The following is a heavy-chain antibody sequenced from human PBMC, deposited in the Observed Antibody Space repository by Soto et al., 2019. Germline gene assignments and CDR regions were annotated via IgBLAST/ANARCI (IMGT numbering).Heavy chain of an antibody. Sequence: QVQLVQSGAEVKKPGSSVKVSCKASGGTFSSYTISWVRQAPGQGLEWMGRIIPILGIANYAQKFQGRVTITAGKSTSTAYMELSSLRSEDTAVYYCARGSITMARGSPGWFDPWGQGTLVTVSS. CDR2: IIPILGIA. J-gene: IGHJ5*02. CDR3: ARGSITMARGSPGWFDP. V-gene: IGHV1-69*02. CDR1: GGTFSSYT. D-gene: IGHD3-10*01.